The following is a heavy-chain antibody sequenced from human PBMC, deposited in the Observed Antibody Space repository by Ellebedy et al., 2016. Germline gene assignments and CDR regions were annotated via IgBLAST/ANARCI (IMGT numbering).Heavy chain of an antibody. Sequence: GGSLRLSCEASGFTFSSHAMSWVRQAPGKGPEWVSAVVGSGERTFYADSVKGRFTISRDNSKNRLYLQMSSLKVEDTATYYCANVGGLGTYYNGYWGQGTLVTVSS. CDR3: ANVGGLGTYYNGY. CDR2: VVGSGERT. D-gene: IGHD3-10*01. CDR1: GFTFSSHA. J-gene: IGHJ4*02. V-gene: IGHV3-23*01.